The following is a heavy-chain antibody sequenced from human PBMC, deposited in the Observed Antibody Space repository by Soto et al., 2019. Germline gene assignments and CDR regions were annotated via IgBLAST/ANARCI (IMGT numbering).Heavy chain of an antibody. D-gene: IGHD4-4*01. CDR1: GGSITSYH. Sequence: PSETLSLTCIVSGGSITSYHWSWIRQAPGKGLEWVSGISGGGSNTFYADYVKGRFTISRDNSKNTLLLQMNSLGAEDTAVYYCAKDSNKYSSSLRGRYFDYWGQGIGVTVSS. J-gene: IGHJ4*02. V-gene: IGHV3-23*01. CDR3: AKDSNKYSSSLRGRYFDY. CDR2: ISGGGSNT.